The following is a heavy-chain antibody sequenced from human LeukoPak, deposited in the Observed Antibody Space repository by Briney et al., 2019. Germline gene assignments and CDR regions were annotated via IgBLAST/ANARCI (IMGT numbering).Heavy chain of an antibody. CDR1: GFSFSSYW. CDR3: ARDGWGPYSSTSDY. Sequence: GGSLRLSCAASGFSFSSYWMSWVRQAPGKGREWVANIKQDGSEKYYVDSVKGRFTISRDNAKNSLYLQMNSLRAEDTAVYYCARDGWGPYSSTSDYWGQGTLVTVSS. D-gene: IGHD6-13*01. CDR2: IKQDGSEK. J-gene: IGHJ4*02. V-gene: IGHV3-7*03.